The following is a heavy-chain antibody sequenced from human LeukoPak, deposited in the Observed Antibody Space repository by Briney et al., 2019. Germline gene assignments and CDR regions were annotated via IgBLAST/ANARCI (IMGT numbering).Heavy chain of an antibody. Sequence: GESLRISCKGSGYSFTSYWIGWVRQMPGKGLEWMGIIYPGDSDTRYSPSFQGQVTISADKSISTAYLQWSSLKASDTAMYYCARPNYDSSGYFSYYFGYWGQGTLVTVSS. D-gene: IGHD3-22*01. CDR3: ARPNYDSSGYFSYYFGY. CDR2: IYPGDSDT. V-gene: IGHV5-51*01. CDR1: GYSFTSYW. J-gene: IGHJ4*02.